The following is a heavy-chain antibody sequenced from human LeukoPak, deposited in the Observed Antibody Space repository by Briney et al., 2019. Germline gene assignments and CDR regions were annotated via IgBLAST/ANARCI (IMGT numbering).Heavy chain of an antibody. Sequence: GASLRLSCAASGFTFSSYAMSWVRQAPGKGLEWVSAISGSGGSTYYADSVKGRFTTSRDNSKNTLYLQMNSLRAEDTAVYYCAKTCSSTSCYFDWGQGTLVTVSS. D-gene: IGHD2-2*01. CDR2: ISGSGGST. CDR1: GFTFSSYA. J-gene: IGHJ4*02. CDR3: AKTCSSTSCYFD. V-gene: IGHV3-23*01.